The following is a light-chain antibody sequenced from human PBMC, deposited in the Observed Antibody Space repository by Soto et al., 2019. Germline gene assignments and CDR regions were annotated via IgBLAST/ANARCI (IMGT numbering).Light chain of an antibody. J-gene: IGKJ5*01. Sequence: EMVLTQSPGTLSLSPGERATLSCRASQNFDSNYLAWYQQRPGQAPRLLIYDTSTRATGIPARFSGSGSGTEFTLTISSLQSEDFAVYYCQQYNNWPPITFGQGTRLEIK. CDR1: QNFDSN. V-gene: IGKV3-15*01. CDR3: QQYNNWPPIT. CDR2: DTS.